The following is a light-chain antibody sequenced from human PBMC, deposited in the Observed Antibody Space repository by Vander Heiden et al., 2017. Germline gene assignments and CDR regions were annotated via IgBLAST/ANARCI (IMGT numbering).Light chain of an antibody. Sequence: DIQMTQSASTLSASVGDRVTIACRATQSISSRLAWYQQKPKKAPKLLIYKASGSESGVRSRFSGSGCGTEFALTISSRQPDDFAAYYCQQHNSYSAYAFGQGTKVEIK. J-gene: IGKJ2*01. V-gene: IGKV1-5*03. CDR3: QQHNSYSAYA. CDR1: QSISSR. CDR2: KAS.